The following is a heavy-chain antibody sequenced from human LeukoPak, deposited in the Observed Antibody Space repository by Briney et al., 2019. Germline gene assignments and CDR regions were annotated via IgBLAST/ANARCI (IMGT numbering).Heavy chain of an antibody. D-gene: IGHD2-2*01. CDR1: GLLYRRQC. CDR2: ISYHGSNK. J-gene: IGHJ6*04. CDR3: AKDGSSGYCSSTSCQRHYYYYGMDV. V-gene: IGHV3-30*18. Sequence: PGGTLGLPCAASGLLYRRQCMQWVRQASGKGLVGVVDISYHGSNKYYADSVKGRLTVSRDKPKNTLYLQMTSLRAQDRAVYYCAKDGSSGYCSSTSCQRHYYYYGMDVWGKGTTVTVS.